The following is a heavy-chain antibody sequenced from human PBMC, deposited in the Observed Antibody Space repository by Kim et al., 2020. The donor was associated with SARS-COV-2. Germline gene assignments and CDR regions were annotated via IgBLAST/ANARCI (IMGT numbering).Heavy chain of an antibody. CDR1: GYTFTSYA. V-gene: IGHV7-4-1*02. CDR2: INTNTGNP. J-gene: IGHJ3*02. Sequence: ASVKVSCKASGYTFTSYAMNWVRQAPGQGLEWMGWINTNTGNPTYAQGFTGRFVFSLDTSVSTAYLQISSLKAEDTAVYYCARYLTTVTTYGFDAFDIWGQGTMVTVSS. D-gene: IGHD4-17*01. CDR3: ARYLTTVTTYGFDAFDI.